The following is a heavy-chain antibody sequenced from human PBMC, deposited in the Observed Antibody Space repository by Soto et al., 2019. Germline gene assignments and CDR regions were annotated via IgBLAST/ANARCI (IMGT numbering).Heavy chain of an antibody. D-gene: IGHD2-2*02. Sequence: PSETLSLTCSVSGGSIRSSHTSTYWTWIRQPPGKGLEWIGNIYHSGNTYYNPSLKSRLTISVDTSKNHFSLMVDSVTAADTAVYYCARARFQVLYGKPYFDSWGQGTLVTVSS. CDR1: GGSIRSSHTSTY. J-gene: IGHJ4*02. V-gene: IGHV4-31*03. CDR3: ARARFQVLYGKPYFDS. CDR2: IYHSGNT.